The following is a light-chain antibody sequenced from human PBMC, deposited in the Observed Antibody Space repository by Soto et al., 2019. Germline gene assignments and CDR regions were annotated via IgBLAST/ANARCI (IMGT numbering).Light chain of an antibody. J-gene: IGKJ1*01. Sequence: DIQMTQSPSSLSASIGDSVTITCRASQTIIGWLAWYQQKPGKAPKLLIYDASSLESGVPSRFSGSGSGTEFTLTISSLQPDDFATYYCQQYNSYSTFGQGTKVDIK. CDR2: DAS. CDR1: QTIIGW. V-gene: IGKV1-5*01. CDR3: QQYNSYST.